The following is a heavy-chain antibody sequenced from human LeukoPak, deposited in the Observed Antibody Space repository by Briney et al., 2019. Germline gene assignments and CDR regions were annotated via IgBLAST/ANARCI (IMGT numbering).Heavy chain of an antibody. D-gene: IGHD6-13*01. CDR3: ARDPVVVSSWYGNWFDP. CDR2: INHSGST. CDR1: GGSFSGYY. J-gene: IGHJ5*02. V-gene: IGHV4-34*01. Sequence: SETLSLTCAVYGGSFSGYYWSWIRQPPGKGLEWIREINHSGSTNYNPSLKSRVTISVDTSKNQFSLKLSSVTAADTAVYYCARDPVVVSSWYGNWFDPWGQGTLVTVSS.